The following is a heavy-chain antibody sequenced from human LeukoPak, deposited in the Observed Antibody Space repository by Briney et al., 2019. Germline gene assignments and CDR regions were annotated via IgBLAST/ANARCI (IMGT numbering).Heavy chain of an antibody. CDR2: IIPIFGTA. V-gene: IGHV1-69*05. J-gene: IGHJ3*02. D-gene: IGHD2-8*02. CDR1: GGTFSSYA. CDR3: ASAFWSSDAFDI. Sequence: SVKVSCKASGGTFSSYAISWVRQDPGQGLEWMGRIIPIFGTANYAQKFQGRVTITTDESTSTAYMELSSLRSEDTAVYYCASAFWSSDAFDIWGQGTMVTVSS.